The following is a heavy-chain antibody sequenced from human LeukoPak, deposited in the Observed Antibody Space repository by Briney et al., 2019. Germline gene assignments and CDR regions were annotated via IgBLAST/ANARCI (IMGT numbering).Heavy chain of an antibody. D-gene: IGHD5-18*01. CDR3: AKDRGVSYGFDY. CDR1: GFTFSSYS. CDR2: ISSSSSYI. V-gene: IGHV3-21*01. Sequence: GGSLRLSCAASGFTFSSYSMNWVRQAPGKGLEWVSSISSSSSYIYYADSVKGRFTISRDNAKNSLYLQMNSLRAEDTAVYYCAKDRGVSYGFDYWGQGTQVTVSS. J-gene: IGHJ4*02.